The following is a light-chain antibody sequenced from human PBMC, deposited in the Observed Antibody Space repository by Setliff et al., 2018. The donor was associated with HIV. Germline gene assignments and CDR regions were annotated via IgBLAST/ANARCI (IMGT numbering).Light chain of an antibody. J-gene: IGLJ1*01. CDR3: QAWDSSTVAYV. V-gene: IGLV3-1*01. CDR1: TLGNKY. CDR2: QDT. Sequence: SYELTQPPSVSVSPGQTASITCSGDTLGNKYVSWYQQKQGQSPVLVIYQDTKRPSGIPERFSASNSGNTATLTISGTQAMDEADFYCQAWDSSTVAYVFGTGTKGTVL.